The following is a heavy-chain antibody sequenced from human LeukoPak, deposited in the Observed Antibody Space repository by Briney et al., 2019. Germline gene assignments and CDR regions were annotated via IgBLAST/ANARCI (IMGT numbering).Heavy chain of an antibody. Sequence: ASVKVSCKASRYTFTKYGITWVRQAPGHELEWMGWISPYNGNRNYAQKLQDRVTMTTDTSTSTAYMELRSLRSDDTAVYYCARGRGVYASSSTTFDYWGQGTLVTVSS. CDR2: ISPYNGNR. J-gene: IGHJ4*02. V-gene: IGHV1-18*01. CDR1: RYTFTKYG. D-gene: IGHD6-6*01. CDR3: ARGRGVYASSSTTFDY.